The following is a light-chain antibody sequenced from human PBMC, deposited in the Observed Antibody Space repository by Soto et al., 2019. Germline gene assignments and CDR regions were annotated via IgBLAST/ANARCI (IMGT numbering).Light chain of an antibody. V-gene: IGLV1-40*01. CDR2: GNS. CDR1: RSNIGAGYD. Sequence: QSVLTQPPSVSGAPGQRVTISSNGSRSNIGAGYDVHWYQQLPGTAPKLLIYGNSNRPSGVPDRFSGSKSGTSASLAITGLQAEDEADYYCQSYDSSLSGVFGTGTKLTVL. J-gene: IGLJ1*01. CDR3: QSYDSSLSGV.